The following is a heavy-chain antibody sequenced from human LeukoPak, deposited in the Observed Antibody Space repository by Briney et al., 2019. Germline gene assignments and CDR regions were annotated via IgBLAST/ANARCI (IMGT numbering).Heavy chain of an antibody. CDR2: INHSGST. Sequence: SETLSLTCTVSGGSVSGYYWSWIRQPPGKGLEWIGEINHSGSTNYNPSLKSRVTISVDTSKNQFSLKLSSVTAADTAVYYCARRHYYGSGMVYWGQGTLVTVSS. J-gene: IGHJ4*02. CDR1: GGSVSGYY. D-gene: IGHD3-10*01. V-gene: IGHV4-34*01. CDR3: ARRHYYGSGMVY.